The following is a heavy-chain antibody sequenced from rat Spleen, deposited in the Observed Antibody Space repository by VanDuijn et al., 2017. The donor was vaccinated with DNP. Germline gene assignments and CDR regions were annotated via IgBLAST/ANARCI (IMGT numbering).Heavy chain of an antibody. J-gene: IGHJ2*01. CDR3: TTDFERGY. Sequence: EVQLVESGGGLVQPGRSLKLSCAASGFTFSNYDMAWVRQAPTKGLEWVASITNSGDSTYYPDSVKGRFTISRDNAKNTLYLQMNSLKSEDTATYYCTTDFERGYWGQGVMVTVSS. D-gene: IGHD1-11*01. V-gene: IGHV5-27*01. CDR2: ITNSGDST. CDR1: GFTFSNYD.